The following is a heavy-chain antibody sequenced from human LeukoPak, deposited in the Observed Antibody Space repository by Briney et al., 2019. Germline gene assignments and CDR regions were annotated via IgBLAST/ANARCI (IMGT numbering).Heavy chain of an antibody. D-gene: IGHD2-15*01. CDR3: ARECCSGGSCYSSFDY. J-gene: IGHJ4*02. V-gene: IGHV1-2*02. Sequence: ASVKVSCKASGYTFTGYYMHWVRQAPGQGLEWMGWINPNSGGTNYAQKLQGRVTMTRDTSISTAYMELSRLRSDDTAVYYYARECCSGGSCYSSFDYWGQGTLVTVSS. CDR1: GYTFTGYY. CDR2: INPNSGGT.